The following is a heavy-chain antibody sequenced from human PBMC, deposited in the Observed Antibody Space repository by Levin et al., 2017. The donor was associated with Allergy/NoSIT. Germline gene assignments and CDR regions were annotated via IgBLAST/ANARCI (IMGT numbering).Heavy chain of an antibody. CDR1: GFTFSSYA. J-gene: IGHJ3*02. CDR3: AKYYYDSSGTSAFDI. V-gene: IGHV3-23*01. D-gene: IGHD3-22*01. Sequence: GESLKISCAASGFTFSSYAMSWVRQAPGKGLEWVSAISASGGSTYYADSVKGRFTISRDNSKNTLYLQMNSLRAEDTAVYYCAKYYYDSSGTSAFDIWGQGTMVTVSS. CDR2: ISASGGST.